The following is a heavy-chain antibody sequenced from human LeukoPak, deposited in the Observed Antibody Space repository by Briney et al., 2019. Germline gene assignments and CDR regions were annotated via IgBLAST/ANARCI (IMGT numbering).Heavy chain of an antibody. CDR3: AREAGIVGATGDY. Sequence: GGSLGLSCAASGFTFSSYSMNWVRQAPGEGLEWVSSISSSSSYIYYADSVKGRFTISRDNAKNSLYLQMNSLRAEDTAVYYCAREAGIVGATGDYWGQGTLVTVSS. D-gene: IGHD1-26*01. CDR1: GFTFSSYS. J-gene: IGHJ4*02. V-gene: IGHV3-21*01. CDR2: ISSSSSYI.